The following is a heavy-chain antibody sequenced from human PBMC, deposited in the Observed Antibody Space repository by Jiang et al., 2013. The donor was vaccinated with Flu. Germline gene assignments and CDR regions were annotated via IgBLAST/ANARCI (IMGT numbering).Heavy chain of an antibody. CDR3: ARLRTGTTRDFDY. J-gene: IGHJ4*02. CDR1: SISSSSYY. Sequence: SISSSSYYWGWIRQPPGRGWSGLGVSIIVGAPTTTRPPKSRVTISVDTSKNQFSLKLSSVTATDTAVYYCARLRTGTTRDFDYWGQGTLVTVSS. D-gene: IGHD1/OR15-1a*01. V-gene: IGHV4-39*01. CDR2: SIIVGAP.